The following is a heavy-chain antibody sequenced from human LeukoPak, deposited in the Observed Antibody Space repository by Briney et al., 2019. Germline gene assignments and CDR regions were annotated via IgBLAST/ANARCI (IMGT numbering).Heavy chain of an antibody. CDR1: GFTFSSYA. J-gene: IGHJ4*02. Sequence: GRSLRLSCAASGFTFSSYAMHWVRQAPGKGLEWVAVISYDGSNKYYADSVKGQFTISRDNSKNTLYLQMNSLRAEDTAVYYCARDPRQGGSSGYLLYWGQGTPVTVSS. D-gene: IGHD3-22*01. CDR2: ISYDGSNK. CDR3: ARDPRQGGSSGYLLY. V-gene: IGHV3-30-3*01.